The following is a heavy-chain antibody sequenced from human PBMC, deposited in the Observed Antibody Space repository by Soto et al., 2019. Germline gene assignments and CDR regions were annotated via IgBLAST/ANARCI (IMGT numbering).Heavy chain of an antibody. D-gene: IGHD2-15*01. CDR3: AGSPGHTVVTPDFDY. CDR1: GYTFNRHA. CDR2: ISTYNGGT. Sequence: GASVKVSCKASGYTFNRHAISWVRQAPGQGLEWKGWISTYNGGTKYARKFQGRVTMNKDTSASTADMEQRSLTSDDMAFYYCAGSPGHTVVTPDFDYWGQGTLVTVSS. J-gene: IGHJ4*02. V-gene: IGHV1-18*03.